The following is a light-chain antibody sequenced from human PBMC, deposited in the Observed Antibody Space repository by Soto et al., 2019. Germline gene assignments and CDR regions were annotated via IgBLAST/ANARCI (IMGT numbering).Light chain of an antibody. CDR1: QSISNW. V-gene: IGKV1-5*02. J-gene: IGKJ1*01. Sequence: QMSQGATPRRASVEDRVTIICRASQSISNWLAWYQQKPGTAPKVLTYHASNLQSRVRSRFSGSGSATEFTLSISSPQADDFASYYCQQYNRYEFGQGTKVDIK. CDR3: QQYNRYE. CDR2: HAS.